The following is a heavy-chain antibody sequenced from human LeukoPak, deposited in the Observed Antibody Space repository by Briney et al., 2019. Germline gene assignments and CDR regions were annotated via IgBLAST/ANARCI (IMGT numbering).Heavy chain of an antibody. Sequence: PSETLSLTCTVSGGAISGYYWSWIRQPPGKALEWIAYIDYSGDTNSNPSLKSRVTISVDTSKNQFSLRLNSVTAADTAVYYCARHVGSENYPRYFDYWGQGTLVTVSS. D-gene: IGHD1-26*01. V-gene: IGHV4-59*08. CDR3: ARHVGSENYPRYFDY. CDR2: IDYSGDT. J-gene: IGHJ4*02. CDR1: GGAISGYY.